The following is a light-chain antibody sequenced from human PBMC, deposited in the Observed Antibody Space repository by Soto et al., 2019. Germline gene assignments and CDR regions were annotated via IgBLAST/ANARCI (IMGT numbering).Light chain of an antibody. CDR2: GAS. J-gene: IGKJ5*01. CDR1: QSISDT. CDR3: QQRYDWPLT. V-gene: IGKV3-15*01. Sequence: EIVMTQSPATLSVSPWGRATLSCRASQSISDTLAWYQQKPGQAPRLLIYGASKRATGFPARFSGSGSGTDFTLTISSLDSEDFAIYYCQQRYDWPLTFGQGTRLEIK.